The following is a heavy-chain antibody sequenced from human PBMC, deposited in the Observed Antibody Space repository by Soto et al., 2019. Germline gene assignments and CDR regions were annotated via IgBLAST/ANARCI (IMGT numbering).Heavy chain of an antibody. CDR2: FSSSSSYI. D-gene: IGHD2-2*01. J-gene: IGHJ6*02. CDR3: ARDFIVPAAPRYLSYYGMDV. V-gene: IGHV3-21*01. Sequence: FSSSSSYIYYADSVKGRFTISRDNAKNSLYLQMNSLRAEDTAVYYCARDFIVPAAPRYLSYYGMDVWGQGTTVTVSS.